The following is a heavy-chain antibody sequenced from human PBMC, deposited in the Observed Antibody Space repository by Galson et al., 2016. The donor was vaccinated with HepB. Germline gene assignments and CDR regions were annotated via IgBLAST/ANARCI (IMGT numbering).Heavy chain of an antibody. CDR3: SKDRPAYSGSYWGYFDY. CDR1: GFTFSNFG. D-gene: IGHD1-26*01. J-gene: IGHJ4*01. Sequence: SLRLSCAASGFTFSNFGMHWVRQAPGKGLEWVAFISYDETYKYYADSVKGRFTISRDNSKNTLYLQMNSLIPEDTAVYYCSKDRPAYSGSYWGYFDYWGQGTLVTVSS. V-gene: IGHV3-30*18. CDR2: ISYDETYK.